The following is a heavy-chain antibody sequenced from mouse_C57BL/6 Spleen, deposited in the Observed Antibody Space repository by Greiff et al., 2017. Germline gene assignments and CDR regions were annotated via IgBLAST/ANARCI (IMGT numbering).Heavy chain of an antibody. J-gene: IGHJ2*01. CDR3: ARNSPHYCGSSHLDY. Sequence: VQVVESGPGLVQPSQSLSITCTVSGFSLTSYGVHWVRQSPGKGLEWLGVIWSGGSTDYNAAFISRLSISKVNSKSQVFFKMNSLQTDDTAIYYCARNSPHYCGSSHLDYWGQGTTLTVSS. D-gene: IGHD1-1*01. CDR2: IWSGGST. CDR1: GFSLTSYG. V-gene: IGHV2-2*01.